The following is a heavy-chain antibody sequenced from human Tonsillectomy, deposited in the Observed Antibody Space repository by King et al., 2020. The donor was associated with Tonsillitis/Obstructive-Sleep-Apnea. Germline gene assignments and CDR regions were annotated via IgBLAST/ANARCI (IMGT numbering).Heavy chain of an antibody. J-gene: IGHJ4*02. CDR2: INHSGST. D-gene: IGHD3-16*01. V-gene: IGHV4-34*01. Sequence: VQLQQWGAGLLKPSETLSLTCAVYGGSFSGYYWSWIRQPPGKGLEWIGEINHSGSTNYNPSLKSRVTITVDTSKNQFSLKLSSVTASDTAVYYCASPTRGGSYGEDYWGQGTLVTVSS. CDR1: GGSFSGYY. CDR3: ASPTRGGSYGEDY.